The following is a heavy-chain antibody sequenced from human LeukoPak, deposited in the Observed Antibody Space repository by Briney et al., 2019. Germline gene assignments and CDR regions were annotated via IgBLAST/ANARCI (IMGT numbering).Heavy chain of an antibody. CDR3: TTCADYYDSSGYYXXXDY. CDR2: IKSKTDGGTT. J-gene: IGHJ4*02. D-gene: IGHD3-22*01. Sequence: GGSLRLSCAASGFTFSNAWMSWVRQTPGKGLEWVGRIKSKTDGGTTDYAAPVKGRFTISRDDSKNTLYLQMNSLKTEDTAVYYCTTCADYYDSSGYYXXXDYWGQGTLVTVSS. CDR1: GFTFSNAW. V-gene: IGHV3-15*01.